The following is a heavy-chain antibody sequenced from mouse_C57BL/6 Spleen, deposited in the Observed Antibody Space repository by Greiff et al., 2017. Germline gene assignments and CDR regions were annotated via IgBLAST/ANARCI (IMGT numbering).Heavy chain of an antibody. CDR1: GYTFTSYW. V-gene: IGHV1-64*01. Sequence: QVQLQQPGAELVKPGASVKLSCKASGYTFTSYWMHWVKQRPGQGLAWIGMIHPNSGSTNYNEKFKSKATLTVDKSSSTAYMQLSSLTSEDSAVYYCARSSTVVDAWFAYWGQGTLVTVSA. CDR2: IHPNSGST. J-gene: IGHJ3*01. D-gene: IGHD1-1*01. CDR3: ARSSTVVDAWFAY.